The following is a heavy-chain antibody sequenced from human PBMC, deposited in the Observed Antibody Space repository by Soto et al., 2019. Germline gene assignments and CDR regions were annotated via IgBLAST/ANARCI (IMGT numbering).Heavy chain of an antibody. CDR3: ARDPAIGSGRDDY. CDR2: IIPILGIA. J-gene: IGHJ4*02. CDR1: GGTFSSYT. Sequence: QVQLVQSGAEVKRPGSSVKVSCKASGGTFSSYTISWVRQAPGQGLEWMGRIIPILGIANYAQKFQGRVTITADKFTSTAYMELSSLRSEDTAVYYCARDPAIGSGRDDYWGQGTLVTVSS. V-gene: IGHV1-69*08. D-gene: IGHD3-10*01.